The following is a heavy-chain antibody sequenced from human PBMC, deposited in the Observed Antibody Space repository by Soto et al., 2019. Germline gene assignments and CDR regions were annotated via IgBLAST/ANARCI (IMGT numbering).Heavy chain of an antibody. D-gene: IGHD3-3*01. V-gene: IGHV3-30-3*01. CDR2: ISYDGSNK. J-gene: IGHJ6*02. CDR3: AREKATFGVVASAYYYYYYGMDV. Sequence: PGVSLRLSCAASGFTFSSYAMHWVRQAPGKGLEWVAVISYDGSNKYYADSVKGRFTISRDNSKNTLYLQMNSLRAEDTAVYYCAREKATFGVVASAYYYYYYGMDVWGQGTTVTVSS. CDR1: GFTFSSYA.